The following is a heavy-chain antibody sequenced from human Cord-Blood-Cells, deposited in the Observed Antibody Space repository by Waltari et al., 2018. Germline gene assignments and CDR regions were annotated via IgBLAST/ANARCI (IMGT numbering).Heavy chain of an antibody. CDR3: AKDPGGGYSGYGQGGFDY. V-gene: IGHV3-30*02. Sequence: QVQLVESGGGVVQPGGSLRLSCAASGFTFSSYGMHWVRQAHGQGLEWVAFIRYDGSNKYYADSVKGRFTISRDNSKNTLYLQMNSLRAEDTAVYYCAKDPGGGYSGYGQGGFDYWGQGTLVTVSS. CDR2: IRYDGSNK. CDR1: GFTFSSYG. J-gene: IGHJ4*02. D-gene: IGHD5-12*01.